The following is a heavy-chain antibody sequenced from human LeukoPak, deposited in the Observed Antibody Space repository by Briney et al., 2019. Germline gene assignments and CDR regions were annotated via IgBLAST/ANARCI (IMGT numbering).Heavy chain of an antibody. Sequence: SETLSLTCTVSGGSISSTIFYWAWIRQPPGKGLEWIGTIYYGGDTYYNPSLKGRVTISVATSKNQFSLKLSSVTAADTAVYYCAREFRMATIKYFDYWGQGTLVTVSS. CDR2: IYYGGDT. V-gene: IGHV4-39*07. D-gene: IGHD5-24*01. CDR1: GGSISSTIFY. CDR3: AREFRMATIKYFDY. J-gene: IGHJ4*02.